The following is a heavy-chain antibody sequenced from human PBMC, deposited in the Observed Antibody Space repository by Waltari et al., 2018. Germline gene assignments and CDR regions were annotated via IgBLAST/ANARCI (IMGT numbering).Heavy chain of an antibody. Sequence: QLQLQESGPGLVTPSETLSLTCRVSGGPLSRTIHAWPWIRQPPGKGLEWIGRIYYSGTTYYNLSLKSRVTLSVDTSKNQFSLKLSSVTAADTAMYFCARVARGGYYTGWFDTWGQGALVTVSS. V-gene: IGHV4-39*07. CDR1: GGPLSRTIHA. D-gene: IGHD3-3*01. CDR2: IYYSGTT. J-gene: IGHJ5*02. CDR3: ARVARGGYYTGWFDT.